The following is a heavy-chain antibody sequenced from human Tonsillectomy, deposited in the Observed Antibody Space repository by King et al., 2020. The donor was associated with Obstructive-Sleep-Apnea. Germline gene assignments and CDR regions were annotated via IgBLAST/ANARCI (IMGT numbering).Heavy chain of an antibody. CDR2: IYYSGST. D-gene: IGHD4-17*01. V-gene: IGHV4-31*03. CDR3: ARDGGDYGDYFVGPGVFDY. CDR1: GGSISSGGYY. J-gene: IGHJ4*02. Sequence: QLQESGPGLVKPSQTLSLTCTVSGGSISSGGYYWNCIRQHPGKGLEWIGYIYYSGSTYYNPSLKSRVTISVDTAKNQFSLKLSSVTAADTAVYYRARDGGDYGDYFVGPGVFDYWGQGTLVTVSS.